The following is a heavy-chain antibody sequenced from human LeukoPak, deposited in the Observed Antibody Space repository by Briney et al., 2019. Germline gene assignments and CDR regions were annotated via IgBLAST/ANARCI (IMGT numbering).Heavy chain of an antibody. J-gene: IGHJ5*02. CDR3: ARHKIWFDP. Sequence: SETLSLTCTVSGGSISSSTFYWGWIRQPPGKGLEWIGSLYYSGSTYYNPSLKSRVTTSVDTSKNQFSLKLSSVTAADTAVYYCARHKIWFDPWGQGTLVTVSS. CDR1: GGSISSSTFY. CDR2: LYYSGST. V-gene: IGHV4-39*01.